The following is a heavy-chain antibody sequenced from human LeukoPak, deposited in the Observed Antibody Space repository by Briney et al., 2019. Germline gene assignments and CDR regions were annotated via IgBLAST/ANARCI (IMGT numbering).Heavy chain of an antibody. CDR2: ISYDGSNK. J-gene: IGHJ6*02. CDR1: GFTFSSYG. CDR3: ARDGRDQRGYSGYDPADYYYYYGMDV. Sequence: GGSLRLSCAASGFTFSSYGMHWVRQAPGKGLEWVAVISYDGSNKYYADSVKGRFAISRDNSKNTLYLQMNSLRAEDTAVYYCARDGRDQRGYSGYDPADYYYYYGMDVWGQGTTVTVSS. D-gene: IGHD5-12*01. V-gene: IGHV3-30*03.